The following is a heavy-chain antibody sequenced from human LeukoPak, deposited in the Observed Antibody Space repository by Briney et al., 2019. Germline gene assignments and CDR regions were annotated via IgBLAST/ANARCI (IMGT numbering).Heavy chain of an antibody. D-gene: IGHD2-21*02. CDR2: VLSRGST. Sequence: SETLSLTCTVSGDSVSSSSHYWGWIRQSPGKGLEWIGSVLSRGSTHNSPSLESRVTISVDTSKNQFSLKLSSVTAADTAVYYCGRVKIVVVTAPGGGYTDVWGKGTTVTVSS. CDR1: GDSVSSSSHY. V-gene: IGHV4-39*07. J-gene: IGHJ6*03. CDR3: GRVKIVVVTAPGGGYTDV.